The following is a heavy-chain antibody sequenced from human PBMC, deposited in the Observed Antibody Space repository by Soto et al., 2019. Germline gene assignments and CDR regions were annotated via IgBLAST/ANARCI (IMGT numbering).Heavy chain of an antibody. Sequence: PSQTLSLTCAISGDSFSSISAAWSWFRQSPSRGLEWLGRTCYRSKWYYDYAISVKSRIIINPDTSKNQFSLQLNSVTPEDTGVYYCARESNPNYFYMDAWAKGTTVTVSS. CDR1: GDSFSSISAA. J-gene: IGHJ6*03. V-gene: IGHV6-1*01. CDR3: ARESNPNYFYMDA. CDR2: TCYRSKWYY. D-gene: IGHD4-4*01.